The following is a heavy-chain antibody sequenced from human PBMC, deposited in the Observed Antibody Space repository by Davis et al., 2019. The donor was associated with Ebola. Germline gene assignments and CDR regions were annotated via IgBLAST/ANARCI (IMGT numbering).Heavy chain of an antibody. V-gene: IGHV3-74*01. D-gene: IGHD6-13*01. CDR1: GFTFSTYW. CDR3: VAFQSSSWSLIYYYGMDV. J-gene: IGHJ6*02. CDR2: INTDGSTI. Sequence: HTGGSLRLSCAASGFTFSTYWIHWVRQAPGKGLEWVSRINTDGSTINYADSVKGRFTISRDNADNTVHLQMDSLRADDTAVYYCVAFQSSSWSLIYYYGMDVWGQGTTVTVSS.